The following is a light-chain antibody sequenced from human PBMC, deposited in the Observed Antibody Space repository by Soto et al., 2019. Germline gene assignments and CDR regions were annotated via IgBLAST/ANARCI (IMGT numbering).Light chain of an antibody. J-gene: IGKJ1*01. CDR1: QSVSSSY. Sequence: EIVLTQSPGTLSLSTGERAALSCRASQSVSSSYLAWYQHKPDQAPRLLIYDAFNRATGIPARFSGSGSGTDFTLTISRLEPEDFAVYYCQQYGSSGTFGQGTKVDIK. V-gene: IGKV3-20*01. CDR3: QQYGSSGT. CDR2: DAF.